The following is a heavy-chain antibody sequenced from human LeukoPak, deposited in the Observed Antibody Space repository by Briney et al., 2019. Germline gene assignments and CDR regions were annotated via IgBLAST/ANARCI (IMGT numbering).Heavy chain of an antibody. J-gene: IGHJ4*02. CDR2: IYPGDSDT. V-gene: IGHV5-51*01. Sequence: GESLKISCNASGYSFTSYWIGWVRQMPGKGLECMGIIYPGDSDTRYSPSFQGQVTISADKSISTAYLQWSSLKASDTAMYYCARHETGPYFDYWGQGTLVTVSS. D-gene: IGHD1-1*01. CDR3: ARHETGPYFDY. CDR1: GYSFTSYW.